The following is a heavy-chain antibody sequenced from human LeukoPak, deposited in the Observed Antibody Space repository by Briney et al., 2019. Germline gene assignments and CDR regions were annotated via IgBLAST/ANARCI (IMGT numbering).Heavy chain of an antibody. CDR3: ARDLGQYYDTSDNWFDP. D-gene: IGHD3-22*01. V-gene: IGHV3-30*02. CDR2: IRYNGNNQ. Sequence: PGGSLRLSCAASGFTFNNYGMHWVRQAPGKGLEWVAFIRYNGNNQYYADSVKGRFTISRDNSKNTLYLQMNSLKGDDTAVYYCARDLGQYYDTSDNWFDPWGQGTLVTVSS. CDR1: GFTFNNYG. J-gene: IGHJ5*02.